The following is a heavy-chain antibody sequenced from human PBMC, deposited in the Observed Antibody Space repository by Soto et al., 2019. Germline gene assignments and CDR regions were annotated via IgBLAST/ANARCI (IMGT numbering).Heavy chain of an antibody. CDR3: ARVVTEMATWVYFDY. J-gene: IGHJ4*02. CDR1: GGSISSSNW. Sequence: QVQLQESGPGLVKPSGTLSLTCAVSGGSISSSNWWSWVRQPPGKGLEWIGEIYHSGSTNYNPSLKSRVTIXXDXSXXRCAPKLSSVTAAGTAVYYCARVVTEMATWVYFDYWGQGTLVTVSS. V-gene: IGHV4-4*02. D-gene: IGHD5-12*01. CDR2: IYHSGST.